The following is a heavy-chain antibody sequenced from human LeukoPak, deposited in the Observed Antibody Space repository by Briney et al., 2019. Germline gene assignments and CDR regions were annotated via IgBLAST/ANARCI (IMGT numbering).Heavy chain of an antibody. J-gene: IGHJ4*02. CDR1: GFSFSSDG. V-gene: IGHV3-23*01. D-gene: IGHD2-2*01. CDR3: THGSMYQLDY. CDR2: IIGGAGST. Sequence: GGSLRLSCAASGFSFSSDGMSWVRQAPGKGLEWVSGIIGGAGSTYYADSVEGRFTISRDNSKNTLYLQMNSLRAEDTAVYYCTHGSMYQLDYWGQGTLVTVSS.